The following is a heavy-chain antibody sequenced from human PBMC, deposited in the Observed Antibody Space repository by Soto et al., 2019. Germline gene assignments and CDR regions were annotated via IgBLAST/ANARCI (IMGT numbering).Heavy chain of an antibody. CDR2: ISGSGGST. V-gene: IGHV3-23*01. CDR3: AKGSYYGSGFDYLRGVIDY. CDR1: GFTFSSYA. D-gene: IGHD3-10*01. J-gene: IGHJ4*02. Sequence: PGGSLRLSCASSGFTFSSYAMSLVRQAPGKGLEWVSAISGSGGSTYYADSVKGRFTISRDNSKNTLYLQMNSLRAEDTAVYYCAKGSYYGSGFDYLRGVIDYWGQGTLVTVSS.